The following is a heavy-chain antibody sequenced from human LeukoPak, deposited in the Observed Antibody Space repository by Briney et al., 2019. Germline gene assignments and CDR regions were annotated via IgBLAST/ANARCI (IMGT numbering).Heavy chain of an antibody. V-gene: IGHV4-38-2*01. CDR2: IYHSGST. J-gene: IGHJ5*02. CDR3: ARTGYSYGYHWFDP. Sequence: PSETLSLTCAVSGYSISSGSYWGWIRQPPGKGLEWIGSIYHSGSTYYNPSLKSRVTISVDTSKNQFSLKLSSVTAADTAVYYCARTGYSYGYHWFDPWGQGTLVTVSS. CDR1: GYSISSGSY. D-gene: IGHD5-18*01.